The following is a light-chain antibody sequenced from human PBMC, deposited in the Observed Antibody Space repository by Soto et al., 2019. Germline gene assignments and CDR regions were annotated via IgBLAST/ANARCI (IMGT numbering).Light chain of an antibody. CDR2: DVS. CDR3: SSYTSSSTGVV. V-gene: IGLV2-14*01. Sequence: QSALTQPASVSGSPGQSITISCTGTSSDVGGYNYVSWHQQHTGKAPKLMIYDVSNRPSGVSNRFSGSKSGNTASLTISGLQAEDEADYYCSSYTSSSTGVVFGGGTKVTVL. J-gene: IGLJ2*01. CDR1: SSDVGGYNY.